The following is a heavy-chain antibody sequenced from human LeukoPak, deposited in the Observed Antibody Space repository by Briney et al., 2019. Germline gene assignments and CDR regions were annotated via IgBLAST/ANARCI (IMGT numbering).Heavy chain of an antibody. CDR1: GFAFSGYA. D-gene: IGHD2-15*01. J-gene: IGHJ4*02. Sequence: GRSLRLSCAASGFAFSGYAMYWVRQAPGKGLEWVAVISNDGTKKFYADSVKGRFTISRDNSKNTLYLQMNGLRPEDTALYMAATLIDYWGQGTLVTVSS. V-gene: IGHV3-30-3*01. CDR3: ATLIDY. CDR2: ISNDGTKK.